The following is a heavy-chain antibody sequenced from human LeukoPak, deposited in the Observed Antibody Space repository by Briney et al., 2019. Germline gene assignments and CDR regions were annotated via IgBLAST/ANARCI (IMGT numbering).Heavy chain of an antibody. Sequence: PGGSLRLSCAASGFTVSSNYMSWVRQAPGKGLEWVSAIYSGGSTYYADSVKGLFTISRDNSKNTLYLQINSPRSEHPDVYYCARDSLGTNPIDYWGQGTLVTVSS. CDR2: IYSGGST. CDR1: GFTVSSNY. V-gene: IGHV3-53*01. CDR3: ARDSLGTNPIDY. J-gene: IGHJ4*02. D-gene: IGHD2-8*01.